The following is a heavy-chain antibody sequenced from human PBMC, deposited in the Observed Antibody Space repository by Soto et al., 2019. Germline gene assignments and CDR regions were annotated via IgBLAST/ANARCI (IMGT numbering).Heavy chain of an antibody. Sequence: PGGSLRLSCAASGFNFSSYAMSWVRQAPGKGLEWVSAISGSGGSTYYADSVKGRFTISRDNSKNTLYMQMNSLRAEDTAVYYCAKDKNDFWSGPTPGTAFDIWGQGTMVTVSS. CDR3: AKDKNDFWSGPTPGTAFDI. CDR2: ISGSGGST. J-gene: IGHJ3*02. V-gene: IGHV3-23*01. D-gene: IGHD3-3*01. CDR1: GFNFSSYA.